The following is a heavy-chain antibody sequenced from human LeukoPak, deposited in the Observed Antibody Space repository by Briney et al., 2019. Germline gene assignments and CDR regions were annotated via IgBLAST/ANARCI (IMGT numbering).Heavy chain of an antibody. V-gene: IGHV4-34*01. CDR2: INHSGSA. Sequence: PSETLSLTCAVYDGSFSGYYCSWIRQPPGKGLEWIGEINHSGSANYNPSLKSRVTILLDTSKNQFSLNLSSVTAADTAVYYCARRPRGVIIKTWFDSWGQGILVTVSS. D-gene: IGHD3-10*01. J-gene: IGHJ5*01. CDR1: DGSFSGYY. CDR3: ARRPRGVIIKTWFDS.